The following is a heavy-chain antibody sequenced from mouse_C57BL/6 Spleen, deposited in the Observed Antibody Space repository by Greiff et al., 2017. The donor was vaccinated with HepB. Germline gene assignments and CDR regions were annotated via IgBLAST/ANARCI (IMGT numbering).Heavy chain of an antibody. CDR2: IRNKANGYTT. V-gene: IGHV7-3*01. Sequence: EVQWVESGGGLVQPGGSLSLSCAASGFTFTDYYMSWVRQPPGKALEWLGFIRNKANGYTTEYSASVKGRFTISRDNSQSILYLQMNALRAEDRATYYCARSDYYDSIPHWYFEVWGTGTTVTVSS. D-gene: IGHD1-1*01. J-gene: IGHJ1*03. CDR3: ARSDYYDSIPHWYFEV. CDR1: GFTFTDYY.